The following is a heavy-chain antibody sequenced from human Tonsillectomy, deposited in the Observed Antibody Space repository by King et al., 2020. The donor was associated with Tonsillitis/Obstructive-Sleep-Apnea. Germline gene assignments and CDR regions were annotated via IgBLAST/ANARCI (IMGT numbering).Heavy chain of an antibody. J-gene: IGHJ1*01. D-gene: IGHD2-2*01. CDR1: GFTFDDYA. CDR3: AKEASRGQYQLLSWYLQH. V-gene: IGHV3-9*01. Sequence: VQLVESGGGLVQPGRSLRLSCAGSGFTFDDYAIHWVRQAPGKGLEWVSGISWNSGNIVYADSVRGRFTISRDNAKKSLYLQMNSLRAEDTAFYYCAKEASRGQYQLLSWYLQHWGMGTLVTVSS. CDR2: ISWNSGNI.